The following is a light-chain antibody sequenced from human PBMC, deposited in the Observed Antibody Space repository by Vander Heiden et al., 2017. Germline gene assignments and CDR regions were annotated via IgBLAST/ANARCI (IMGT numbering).Light chain of an antibody. CDR2: GTN. V-gene: IGLV7-43*01. CDR3: LLYYGGTRV. Sequence: QTVVTQAPSLTVSPGGTVTLTCPSSPGAVTNGYYPNWFQQKPGQAPRALIYGTNNKYSWAPARFSGSLLGGKAALTLSGVQPEDEADYYCLLYYGGTRVFGGGTKLTVL. J-gene: IGLJ2*01. CDR1: PGAVTNGYY.